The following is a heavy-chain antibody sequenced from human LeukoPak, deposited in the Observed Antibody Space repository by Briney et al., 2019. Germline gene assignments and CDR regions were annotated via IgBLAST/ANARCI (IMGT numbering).Heavy chain of an antibody. D-gene: IGHD5-24*01. J-gene: IGHJ5*02. CDR1: GYTFTSYG. CDR2: ISAYNGNT. Sequence: ASVKVSCKASGYTFTSYGISWVRQAPGQGLEWMGWISAYNGNTNYAQKLQGRVTMTTDTSTSTAYMELRSLRSDDTTVYYCARVPPYNYWFDPWGQGTLVTVSS. V-gene: IGHV1-18*01. CDR3: ARVPPYNYWFDP.